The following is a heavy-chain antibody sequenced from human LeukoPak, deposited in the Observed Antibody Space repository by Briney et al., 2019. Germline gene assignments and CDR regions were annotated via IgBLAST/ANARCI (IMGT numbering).Heavy chain of an antibody. CDR1: GGSISNYY. D-gene: IGHD4-17*01. CDR2: IYFSGAT. V-gene: IGHV4-59*01. Sequence: SETLSLTCTVSGGSISNYYWSWIRQSPVKGLEWLGYIYFSGATNYNPSLKSRVTISVDTSKNQFSLKLSSVTAADTAVYCCAREDPQTTVPEGLDVWGQGTTVTVSS. J-gene: IGHJ6*02. CDR3: AREDPQTTVPEGLDV.